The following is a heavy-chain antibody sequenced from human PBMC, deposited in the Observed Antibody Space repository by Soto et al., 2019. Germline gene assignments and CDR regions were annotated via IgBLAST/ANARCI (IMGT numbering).Heavy chain of an antibody. J-gene: IGHJ4*02. Sequence: ASVKVSCNASGYTFTSYGISWVRQAPGQGLEWMGWISTYDGHTKYSQKLQGRVTVTTDTSTSTAYMELRSLRSDDTAVYYCVRTQWPTRNFDYWGQGTQVTVSS. D-gene: IGHD6-19*01. CDR3: VRTQWPTRNFDY. V-gene: IGHV1-18*01. CDR1: GYTFTSYG. CDR2: ISTYDGHT.